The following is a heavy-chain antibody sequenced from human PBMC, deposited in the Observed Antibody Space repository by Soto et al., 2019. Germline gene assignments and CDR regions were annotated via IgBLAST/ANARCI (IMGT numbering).Heavy chain of an antibody. CDR2: FIPIFRTL. CDR3: VRDRRIYYSDPHDEFVASDYEV. D-gene: IGHD3-22*01. CDR1: GGIFGSHG. Sequence: QVQLIQSEAEVKKPGSSVRVSCTASGGIFGSHGFSWVRQAPGQRLEWVGGFIPIFRTLTYTEKFQARVRIAADESTNTVYLDLSSLTSEDTAVYYCVRDRRIYYSDPHDEFVASDYEVWGQGTPVSVSS. J-gene: IGHJ4*02. V-gene: IGHV1-69*01.